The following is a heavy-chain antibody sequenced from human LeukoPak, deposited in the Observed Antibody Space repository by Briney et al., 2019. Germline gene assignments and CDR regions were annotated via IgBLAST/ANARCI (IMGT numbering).Heavy chain of an antibody. V-gene: IGHV4-59*08. J-gene: IGHJ2*01. CDR2: IYYSGST. CDR1: GGSFSTYY. D-gene: IGHD2-21*01. Sequence: PSETLSLTCTVSGGSFSTYYWSWIRQPPGKGLEWIGYIYYSGSTDYNPSLKSRVTLSVDTSKNHFSLKLRSVTAADTAVYYCARSSYWGYFDLWGRGTLVTVSS. CDR3: ARSSYWGYFDL.